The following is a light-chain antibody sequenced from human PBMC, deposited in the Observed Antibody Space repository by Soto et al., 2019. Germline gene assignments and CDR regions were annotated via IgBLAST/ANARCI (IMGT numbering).Light chain of an antibody. CDR2: GAS. CDR1: QSVPRN. CDR3: QHNGAT. V-gene: IGKV3-20*01. J-gene: IGKJ1*01. Sequence: EIVLTQSPASLSLSPGERATLSCRASQSVPRNLAWYQQRPGQAPRLLIYGASSRATGIPDRFSGSGSGTDFTLTISRLEPEDFAVYYCQHNGATFGQGTKVDIK.